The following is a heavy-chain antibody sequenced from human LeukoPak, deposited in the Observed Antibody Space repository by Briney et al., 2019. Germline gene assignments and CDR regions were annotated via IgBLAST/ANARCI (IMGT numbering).Heavy chain of an antibody. J-gene: IGHJ4*02. CDR1: GYTFTGYY. V-gene: IGHV1-2*02. Sequence: ASVKVSCKASGYTFTGYYMHWVRQAPGQGLEWMGWINPNSGGTNYAQKFQGRVTMTRDTSISTAYMELSRLRSDDTAVYYCARELGSITMIVVSHRFDYWGQGTLVTVSS. CDR3: ARELGSITMIVVSHRFDY. CDR2: INPNSGGT. D-gene: IGHD3-22*01.